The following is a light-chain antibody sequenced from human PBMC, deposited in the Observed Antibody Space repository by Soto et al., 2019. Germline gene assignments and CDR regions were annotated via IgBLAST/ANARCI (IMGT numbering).Light chain of an antibody. Sequence: DIQMTQSPSSVSASVGDRVTITCRASQAIRTWLAWYQQKPGKAPNLLIYSASNLESGVPSRFSGGGSGTDFTLTISSLQPEDVATYYCQQSNSFPLTFGGGTKVDIK. CDR1: QAIRTW. CDR2: SAS. J-gene: IGKJ4*01. V-gene: IGKV1-12*01. CDR3: QQSNSFPLT.